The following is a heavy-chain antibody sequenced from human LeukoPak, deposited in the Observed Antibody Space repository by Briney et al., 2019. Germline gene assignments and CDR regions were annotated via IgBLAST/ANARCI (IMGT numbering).Heavy chain of an antibody. CDR1: GFTFTSSV. V-gene: IGHV1-58*01. Sequence: TSVKVSCKSSGFTFTSSVVQWVRQARGQRLEWIGWIVVGSGNTNYAQKFQERVTITRDMSTSTAYMELSSLRFEDTAVYYCAADRAGSYLRFVFWGQGTPVTVSS. J-gene: IGHJ4*02. D-gene: IGHD3-10*01. CDR2: IVVGSGNT. CDR3: AADRAGSYLRFVF.